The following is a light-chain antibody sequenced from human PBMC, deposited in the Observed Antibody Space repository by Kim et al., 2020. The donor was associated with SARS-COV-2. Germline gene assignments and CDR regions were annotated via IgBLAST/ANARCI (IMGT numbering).Light chain of an antibody. CDR1: QSLSSNY. Sequence: SPGKRATLSCRASQSLSSNYLAWYQHKPGQAPRLLIYDASTRATDIPDRFSGSGSGTDFTLTISRLEPEDFAVYFCQQYGNSPQTFGQGTKVDIK. V-gene: IGKV3-20*01. CDR3: QQYGNSPQT. J-gene: IGKJ1*01. CDR2: DAS.